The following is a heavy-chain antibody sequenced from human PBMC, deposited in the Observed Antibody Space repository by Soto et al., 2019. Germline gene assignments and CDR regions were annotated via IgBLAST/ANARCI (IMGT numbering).Heavy chain of an antibody. CDR2: IIPILGIP. Sequence: GASVKVSCKVSGYTLTELSMHWVRQAPGQGLEWMGRIIPILGIPNYAQKFQGRLTITADESTSTAYMELSSLRSEDTAVYYCARDSLNYYMDVWGKGTTVTVSS. CDR1: GYTLTELS. CDR3: ARDSLNYYMDV. J-gene: IGHJ6*03. V-gene: IGHV1-69*04.